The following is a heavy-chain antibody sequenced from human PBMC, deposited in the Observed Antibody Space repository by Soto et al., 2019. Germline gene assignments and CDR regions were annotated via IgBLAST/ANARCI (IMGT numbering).Heavy chain of an antibody. D-gene: IGHD3-3*01. CDR3: ARGPQLRFLEWLHNYYYYYGMDV. V-gene: IGHV4-34*01. CDR2: INHSGST. J-gene: IGHJ6*04. CDR1: GGSFSGYY. Sequence: PSETLSLTCAVYGGSFSGYYWRWIRQPPGKGLEWIGEINHSGSTNYNPSLKSRVTISVDTSKNQFSLKLSSVTAADTAVYYCARGPQLRFLEWLHNYYYYYGMDVWGKGTTVTV.